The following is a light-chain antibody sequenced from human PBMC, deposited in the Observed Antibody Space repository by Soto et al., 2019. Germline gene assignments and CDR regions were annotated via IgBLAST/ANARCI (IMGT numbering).Light chain of an antibody. CDR3: QQYSYYST. V-gene: IGKV1-5*03. J-gene: IGKJ1*01. CDR1: QSISNW. CDR2: KAS. Sequence: DIQMTQSPSTLSASVGDRVTITCRASQSISNWLAWYQQKPGEAPNLLIYKASTLESGVPSRFCGSGYGTEFALTISSLQPEDFATYYCQQYSYYSTFGQGTKVDIK.